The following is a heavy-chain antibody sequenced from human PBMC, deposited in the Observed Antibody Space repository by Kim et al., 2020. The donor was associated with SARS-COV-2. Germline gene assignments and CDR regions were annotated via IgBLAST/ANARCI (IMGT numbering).Heavy chain of an antibody. CDR2: IWYDGSNK. CDR3: VKELRCNSAAGDYGMDV. Sequence: GGSLRLSCAASGFTFSSYGMHWVRQAPGKGLEWVAVIWYDGSNKYYADSVKGRFTISRDNSKNTLYLQMNSLRAEDTAVYYCVKELRCNSAAGDYGMDVWGQVTTVTVSS. J-gene: IGHJ6*02. V-gene: IGHV3-33*06. D-gene: IGHD6-13*01. CDR1: GFTFSSYG.